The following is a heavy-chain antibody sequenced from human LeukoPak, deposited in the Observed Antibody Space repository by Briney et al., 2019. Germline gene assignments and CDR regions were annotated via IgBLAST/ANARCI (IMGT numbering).Heavy chain of an antibody. J-gene: IGHJ4*02. Sequence: ASVKVSCKASGGTFSSYAISWVRQAPGQGLEWMGGIIPIFGTANYAQKLQGRVTMTTDTSTSTAYMELRSLRSDDTAVYYCARGPNTSDFDYWGQGTLVTVSS. D-gene: IGHD2-2*01. CDR2: IIPIFGTA. V-gene: IGHV1-69*05. CDR1: GGTFSSYA. CDR3: ARGPNTSDFDY.